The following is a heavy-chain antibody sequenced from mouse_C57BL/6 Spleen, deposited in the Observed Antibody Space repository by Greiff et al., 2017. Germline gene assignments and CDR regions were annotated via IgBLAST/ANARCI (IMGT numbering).Heavy chain of an antibody. D-gene: IGHD2-3*01. J-gene: IGHJ2*01. V-gene: IGHV10-1*01. CDR1: GFSFTTYA. CDR2: IRITSNNYAT. CDR3: VRHDGYFDY. Sequence: EVQGVESGGGLVQPKGSLKLSCAASGFSFTTYAMNWVRQAPGKGLEWVARIRITSNNYATYHAESVKDRFTISRDDSESMLYLQMNNLTTEDTAMYYCVRHDGYFDYWGQGTTLTVSS.